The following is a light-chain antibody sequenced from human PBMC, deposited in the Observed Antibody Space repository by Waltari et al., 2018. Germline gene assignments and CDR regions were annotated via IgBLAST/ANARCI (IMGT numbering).Light chain of an antibody. V-gene: IGLV3-25*03. CDR2: EDS. Sequence: SYELTQPPSVSVSPGQTARISCSGNTLSKHYSYWYQQKPGQAPVLVMYEDSERPSGIPERFSGSSSGTTVTLTISGVQAEDEADYYCQSADTSETYFFGTVTKVTVL. J-gene: IGLJ1*01. CDR3: QSADTSETYF. CDR1: TLSKHY.